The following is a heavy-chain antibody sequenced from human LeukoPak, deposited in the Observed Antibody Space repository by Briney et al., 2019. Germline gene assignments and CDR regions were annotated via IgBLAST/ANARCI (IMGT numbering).Heavy chain of an antibody. CDR2: INTDGSST. Sequence: GGSLRLSCAASGFTFSSYWMHWVRQAPGKGLVCVSRINTDGSSTSYADSVKGRFTISRDNAKNTLYLQMNSLRAEDTAVYYCASASGNYYHTGFWGQGTLVTVSS. V-gene: IGHV3-74*01. J-gene: IGHJ4*02. D-gene: IGHD1-26*01. CDR3: ASASGNYYHTGF. CDR1: GFTFSSYW.